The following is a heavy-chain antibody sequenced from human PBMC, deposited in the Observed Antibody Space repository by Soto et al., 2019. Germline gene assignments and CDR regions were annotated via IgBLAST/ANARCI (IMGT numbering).Heavy chain of an antibody. Sequence: GASLKLSCQGSGYSFTSYWLSWVRQMPGKGLEWVGRIDPSDSYTNYSPSFQGHVTISADKSISTAYLQWSSLKASDTAMYYCARNKYGDYGPNWFDPWGQGTLVTVSS. D-gene: IGHD4-17*01. CDR2: IDPSDSYT. CDR3: ARNKYGDYGPNWFDP. V-gene: IGHV5-10-1*01. J-gene: IGHJ5*02. CDR1: GYSFTSYW.